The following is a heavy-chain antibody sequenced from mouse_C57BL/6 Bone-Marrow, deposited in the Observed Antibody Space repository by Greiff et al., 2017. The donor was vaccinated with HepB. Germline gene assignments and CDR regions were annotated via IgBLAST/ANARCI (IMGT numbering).Heavy chain of an antibody. CDR3: ARKRDYGSGYAMDC. D-gene: IGHD1-1*01. CDR2: ISSGSSTI. V-gene: IGHV5-17*01. Sequence: EVKLMEPGGGLVKPGGSLKLSCAASGFTFSDYGMHWVRQAPEKGLEWVAYISSGSSTIYYADTVKGRFTISRDNAKNTLYLQMTSLRSEDAAMYYCARKRDYGSGYAMDCWGQGTTVTVSS. J-gene: IGHJ4*01. CDR1: GFTFSDYG.